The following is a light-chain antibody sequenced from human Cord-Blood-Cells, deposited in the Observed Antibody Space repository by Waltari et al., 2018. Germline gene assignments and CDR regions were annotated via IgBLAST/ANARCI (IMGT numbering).Light chain of an antibody. J-gene: IGKJ4*01. Sequence: DIQMTQSPSSLSASVGDRVTITCRASQSISSYLNWYQQKPGKAPKLLIYAASSLQSGVPSRFSRSGSGTDFTLTSSSLQPEDFATYYCQQSYSTPQVTFGGGTKVEIK. V-gene: IGKV1-39*01. CDR2: AAS. CDR3: QQSYSTPQVT. CDR1: QSISSY.